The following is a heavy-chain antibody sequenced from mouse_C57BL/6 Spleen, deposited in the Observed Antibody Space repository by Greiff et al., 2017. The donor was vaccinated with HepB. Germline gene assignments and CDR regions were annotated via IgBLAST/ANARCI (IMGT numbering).Heavy chain of an antibody. CDR3: ARGTAPFAY. V-gene: IGHV1-26*01. CDR1: GYTFTDYY. Sequence: VQLQQSGPELVKPGASVKISCKASGYTFTDYYMNWVKQSHGKSLEWLGDINPNNGGTSYNQKFKGKATLTVDKSSSTAYMELRSLTSEDSAVYYCARGTAPFAYWGQGTLVTVSA. D-gene: IGHD1-2*01. J-gene: IGHJ3*01. CDR2: INPNNGGT.